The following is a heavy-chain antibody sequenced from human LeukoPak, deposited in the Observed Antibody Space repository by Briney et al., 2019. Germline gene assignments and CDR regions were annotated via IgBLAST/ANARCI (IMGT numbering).Heavy chain of an antibody. CDR2: INPNSGGT. V-gene: IGHV1-2*06. CDR1: GYTFTGYY. Sequence: ASVKVSCKASGYTFTGYYMHWVRQAPGQGLEWMGRINPNSGGTNYAQKFQGRVTMTRDTSISTAYMELSRLRSDDTAVYYCARHFTMVRGVIMDYYYGMDVWGQGTTVTVSS. J-gene: IGHJ6*02. CDR3: ARHFTMVRGVIMDYYYGMDV. D-gene: IGHD3-10*01.